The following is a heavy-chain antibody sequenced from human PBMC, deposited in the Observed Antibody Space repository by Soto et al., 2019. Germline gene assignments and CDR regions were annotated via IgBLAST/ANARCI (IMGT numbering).Heavy chain of an antibody. Sequence: EVQLVESGGGLVKPGGSLRLSCAASGFTFSSYSMNWVRQAPGKGLEWVSSISSSSSYIYYADSVKGRFTISRDNAKNSLYLQMNSLRAEDTAVYYCARDGDSSGWLGIRVYYYYYMDVWGKGTTVTVSS. J-gene: IGHJ6*03. CDR3: ARDGDSSGWLGIRVYYYYYMDV. V-gene: IGHV3-21*01. CDR2: ISSSSSYI. D-gene: IGHD6-19*01. CDR1: GFTFSSYS.